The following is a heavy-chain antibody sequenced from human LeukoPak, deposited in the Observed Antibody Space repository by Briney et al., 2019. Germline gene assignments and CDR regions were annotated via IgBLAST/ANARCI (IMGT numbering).Heavy chain of an antibody. D-gene: IGHD7-27*01. CDR3: ASPQLTGDPSAFDI. J-gene: IGHJ3*02. V-gene: IGHV4-30-4*01. Sequence: QTLSLTCTVSGASIRGEYDSWGWIRQPPGKGLEWIGYIFYSGTTYYNPALKSRLSMSVDTSKNQFSLNLTSVTAADTAVSYCASPQLTGDPSAFDIWGQGTMVTVSS. CDR1: GASIRGEYDS. CDR2: IFYSGTT.